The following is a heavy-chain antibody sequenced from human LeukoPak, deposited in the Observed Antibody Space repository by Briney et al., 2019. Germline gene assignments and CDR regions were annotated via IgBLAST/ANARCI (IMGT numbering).Heavy chain of an antibody. Sequence: PGGSLRLSCAASGFTFSTYSGNWIRQAPGKGLEWVGRIKSKTDGGTTDYAAPVKGRFTISRDDSKNTLYLQMNSLKTEDTAVYYCTTDAARPHYYYYMDVWGKGTTVTVSS. V-gene: IGHV3-15*01. J-gene: IGHJ6*03. D-gene: IGHD6-6*01. CDR3: TTDAARPHYYYYMDV. CDR1: GFTFSTYS. CDR2: IKSKTDGGTT.